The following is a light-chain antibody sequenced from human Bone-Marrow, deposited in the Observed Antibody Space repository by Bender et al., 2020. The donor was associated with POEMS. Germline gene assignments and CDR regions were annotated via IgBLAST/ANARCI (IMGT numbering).Light chain of an antibody. V-gene: IGLV2-14*03. CDR1: SSDVGRYNF. CDR2: DVH. Sequence: QSALTQPASVSGSPGQSITISCNGTSSDVGRYNFVSWHQQHPGKTPKLMIFDVHNRPSGVSYRFSGSKSGNTASLTISGLQAEDEADYYCASPTFYNTHDFGTGTKVTVL. CDR3: ASPTFYNTHD. J-gene: IGLJ1*01.